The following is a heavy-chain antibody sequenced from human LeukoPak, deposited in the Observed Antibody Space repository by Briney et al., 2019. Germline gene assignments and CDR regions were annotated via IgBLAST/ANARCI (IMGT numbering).Heavy chain of an antibody. CDR3: ARDITTVTSAQH. D-gene: IGHD4-17*01. Sequence: GGSLRLSCTASGFTLSNYAMSWVRQGRGKGVEWVSAIAVTGGTYHAASVRGRFTISRDNAKNSLYLQINSLRAEDTAVYYCARDITTVTSAQHWGQGTLVTVSS. V-gene: IGHV3-23*01. CDR2: IAVTGGT. J-gene: IGHJ4*02. CDR1: GFTLSNYA.